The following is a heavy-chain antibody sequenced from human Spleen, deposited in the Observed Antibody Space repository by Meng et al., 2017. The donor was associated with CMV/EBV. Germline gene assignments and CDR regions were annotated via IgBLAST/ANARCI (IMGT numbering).Heavy chain of an antibody. CDR1: GGTFSSYA. V-gene: IGHV1-8*02. CDR3: ARGTGWSDS. J-gene: IGHJ4*02. Sequence: ASVKVSCKASGGTFSSYAISWVRQAPGQGLEWLGWMNPNRGNGGYAPKFQGRVSMTRNTSINTAYLELSGLRPEDTAKYYCARGTGWSDSWGQGTLVTVSS. CDR2: MNPNRGNG. D-gene: IGHD1-14*01.